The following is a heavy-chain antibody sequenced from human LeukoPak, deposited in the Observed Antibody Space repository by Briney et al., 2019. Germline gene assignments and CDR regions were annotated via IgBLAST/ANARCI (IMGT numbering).Heavy chain of an antibody. CDR3: ARGAYGDK. CDR2: ISTQSGNT. J-gene: IGHJ4*02. D-gene: IGHD2-21*01. Sequence: ASVKVSCKASGYTLTSYGIHWMRQAPGQGLEWMGWISTQSGNTNYAQKVQGRLTLTTDRSTNTAYMELRSLRSDDTAVYYCARGAYGDKWGQGTMVTVSS. V-gene: IGHV1-18*01. CDR1: GYTLTSYG.